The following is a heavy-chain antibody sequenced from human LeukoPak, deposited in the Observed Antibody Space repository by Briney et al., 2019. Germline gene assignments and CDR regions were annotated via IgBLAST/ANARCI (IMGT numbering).Heavy chain of an antibody. CDR3: VRGDRYFFDF. V-gene: IGHV3-48*03. CDR1: GFTFSSYE. J-gene: IGHJ4*02. Sequence: GGSLRLSCAASGFTFSSYEMNWVRQAPGRGLEWVSYIGNTGRAIYYTDSAKGRFTISRDNAKNSLYLQMNSLRAEDTAIYYCVRGDRYFFDFWGQGTLVTVSS. CDR2: IGNTGRAI.